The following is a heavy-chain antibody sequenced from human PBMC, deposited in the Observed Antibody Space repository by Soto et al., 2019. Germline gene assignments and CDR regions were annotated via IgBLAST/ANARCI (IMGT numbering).Heavy chain of an antibody. D-gene: IGHD3-22*01. CDR1: GFTFSSYW. V-gene: IGHV3-7*01. J-gene: IGHJ4*02. Sequence: SGGSLRLSCAASGFTFSSYWMSWVRQAPGKGLEWVANIKQDGSEKYYVDSVKGRFTISRDNAKNSLYLQMNSLRAEDTAVYYCARDRSAMIVVANFDYWGQGTLVTVSS. CDR2: IKQDGSEK. CDR3: ARDRSAMIVVANFDY.